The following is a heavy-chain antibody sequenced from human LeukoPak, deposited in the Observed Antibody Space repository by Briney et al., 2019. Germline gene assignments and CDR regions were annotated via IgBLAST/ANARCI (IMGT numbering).Heavy chain of an antibody. CDR2: FDPEDGET. D-gene: IGHD6-19*01. J-gene: IGHJ4*02. Sequence: ASVKVSCKVSGYTLTELSMHWVRQAPGKGPEWMGGFDPEDGETIYAQKFQGRVTMTEDTSTDTAYMELSSLRSEDTAVYYCATDRIAVAGTFPFDYWGQGTLVTVSS. V-gene: IGHV1-24*01. CDR3: ATDRIAVAGTFPFDY. CDR1: GYTLTELS.